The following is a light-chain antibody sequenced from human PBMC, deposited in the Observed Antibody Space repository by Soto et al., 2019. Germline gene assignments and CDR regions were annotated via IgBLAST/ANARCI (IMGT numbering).Light chain of an antibody. J-gene: IGKJ1*01. CDR2: AAS. Sequence: DIQMTQSPSSLSASVGDRVTITCRASQSISRNLNWYQQKPGTAPKLLIYAASTLQSGVPSRFSGSRSATDFALTISSLQPEDFATYYCQKLNSYPPTCGQGNKVDIK. CDR3: QKLNSYPPT. V-gene: IGKV1-9*01. CDR1: QSISRN.